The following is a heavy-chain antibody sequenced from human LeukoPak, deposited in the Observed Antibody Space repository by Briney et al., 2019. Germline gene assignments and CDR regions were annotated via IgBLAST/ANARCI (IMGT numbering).Heavy chain of an antibody. CDR1: ISXSDNY. V-gene: IGHV4-39*01. D-gene: IGHD1-26*01. Sequence: ISXSDNYXGWVRQPPGTGLEWLGAFRYGGSTYYTPSLKSRVIISVDTSKNQFSLKLRSVTASDTAAYYCSRRTSNPVGAIDYWGQGTLVTVSS. J-gene: IGHJ4*02. CDR3: SRRTSNPVGAIDY. CDR2: FRYGGST.